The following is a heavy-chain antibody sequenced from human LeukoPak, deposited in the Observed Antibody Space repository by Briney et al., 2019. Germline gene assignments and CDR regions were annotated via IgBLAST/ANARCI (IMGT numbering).Heavy chain of an antibody. CDR2: IWNDGNNK. V-gene: IGHV3-30*02. Sequence: GGSLRLSCLASGFTFSLYGMHWVRQAPGKGLEWVTFIWNDGNNKYYADFVKGRFTISRDNSTNTLYLQMNSLRPEDTAVYYCATLWVGPEYFDFWGQGTLVTVSS. J-gene: IGHJ4*02. CDR1: GFTFSLYG. CDR3: ATLWVGPEYFDF. D-gene: IGHD2/OR15-2a*01.